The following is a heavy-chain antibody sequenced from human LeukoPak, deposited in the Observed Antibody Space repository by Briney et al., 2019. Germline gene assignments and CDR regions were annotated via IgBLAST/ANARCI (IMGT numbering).Heavy chain of an antibody. D-gene: IGHD2-15*01. CDR1: GFTLSSYA. Sequence: GGSLRLSCAASGFTLSSYAKRLLRQAPGTAMEWASAISGSVCSTYYADSVKGRFTISRDNSKNTLYLQTNSLRAEDTAVYYCAKAIVRAPALLPIDYWGQGTLVTVSS. V-gene: IGHV3-23*01. CDR2: ISGSVCST. J-gene: IGHJ4*02. CDR3: AKAIVRAPALLPIDY.